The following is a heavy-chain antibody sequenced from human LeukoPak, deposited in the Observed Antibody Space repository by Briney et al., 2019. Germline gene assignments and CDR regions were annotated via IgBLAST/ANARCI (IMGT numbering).Heavy chain of an antibody. CDR2: IYSGGST. V-gene: IGHV3-53*01. Sequence: QPGGSLILSCAASGFTVSSNYMSWVRQAPGKGLEWVSVIYSGGSTYYADSVKGRFTISRDNSKNTLYLQMNSLRAEDTAVYYCARGRQLGYCSGGSCYWFDPWGQGTLVTVSS. J-gene: IGHJ5*02. D-gene: IGHD2-15*01. CDR3: ARGRQLGYCSGGSCYWFDP. CDR1: GFTVSSNY.